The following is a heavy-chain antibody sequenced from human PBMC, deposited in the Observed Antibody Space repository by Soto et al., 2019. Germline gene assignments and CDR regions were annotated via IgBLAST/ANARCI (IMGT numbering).Heavy chain of an antibody. V-gene: IGHV3-21*01. CDR1: GFTFSSYS. Sequence: EVQLVESGGGLVKPGGSLRLSCAASGFTFSSYSMNWVRQAPGKGLEWVSSISSSSSYIYYADSVKGRFTISRDNAKNSLYLQMNSLRAEDTAVYYCARPYYQQLAPGDPVDYWGQGTLVTVSS. J-gene: IGHJ4*02. D-gene: IGHD6-13*01. CDR3: ARPYYQQLAPGDPVDY. CDR2: ISSSSSYI.